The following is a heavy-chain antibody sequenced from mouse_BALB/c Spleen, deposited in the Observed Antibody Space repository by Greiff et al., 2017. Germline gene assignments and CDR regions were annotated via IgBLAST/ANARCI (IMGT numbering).Heavy chain of an antibody. Sequence: EVKLVESGGGLVQPGGSRKLSCAASGFTFSSFGMHWVRQAPEKGLEWVAYISSGSSTIYYADTVKGRFTISRDNPKNTLFLQMTSLRSEDTAMYYCARVGSYAMDYWGQGTSVTVSS. CDR3: ARVGSYAMDY. CDR1: GFTFSSFG. V-gene: IGHV5-17*02. J-gene: IGHJ4*01. CDR2: ISSGSSTI. D-gene: IGHD1-1*01.